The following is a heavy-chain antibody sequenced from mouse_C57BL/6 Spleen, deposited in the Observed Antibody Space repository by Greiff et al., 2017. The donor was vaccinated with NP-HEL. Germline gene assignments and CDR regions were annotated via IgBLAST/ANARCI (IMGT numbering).Heavy chain of an antibody. CDR1: GYAFTNYL. V-gene: IGHV1-54*01. Sequence: QVQLQQSGAELVRPGTSVKVSCKASGYAFTNYLIEWVKQRPGQGLEWIGVINPGSGGTNYNEKFKGKATLTADKSSSTAYMQLSSLTSEDSAVYFCASVYYDYDVGDYWGQGTTLTVSS. J-gene: IGHJ2*01. D-gene: IGHD2-4*01. CDR3: ASVYYDYDVGDY. CDR2: INPGSGGT.